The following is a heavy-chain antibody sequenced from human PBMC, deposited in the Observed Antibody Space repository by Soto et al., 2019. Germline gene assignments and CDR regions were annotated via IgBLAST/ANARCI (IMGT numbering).Heavy chain of an antibody. V-gene: IGHV3-23*01. CDR3: AKWIKEEQWLPPGWAYFDY. D-gene: IGHD6-19*01. CDR2: LSGSGYST. Sequence: GGSLRLSCAASGFTFSSYAMSWVRQAPGMRLEWVSSLSGSGYSTYYADSVKGRFTISRDNSKNTLYLQMNTLRVEDTAVYYCAKWIKEEQWLPPGWAYFDYWGQGTLVTVSS. CDR1: GFTFSSYA. J-gene: IGHJ4*02.